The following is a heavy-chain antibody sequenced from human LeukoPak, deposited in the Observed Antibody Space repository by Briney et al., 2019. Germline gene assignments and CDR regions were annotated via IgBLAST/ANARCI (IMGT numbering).Heavy chain of an antibody. Sequence: ASVKVSCKASGYTFTGYYMHWVRQAPGQGLQWMGWINPNSGGTNYAQKFQGRVTMTRDTSISTAYMELSRLRSDDTAVYYCARDEGSGSYSLYYFDYWGQGTLVTVSS. CDR2: INPNSGGT. J-gene: IGHJ4*02. CDR1: GYTFTGYY. V-gene: IGHV1-2*02. D-gene: IGHD3-10*01. CDR3: ARDEGSGSYSLYYFDY.